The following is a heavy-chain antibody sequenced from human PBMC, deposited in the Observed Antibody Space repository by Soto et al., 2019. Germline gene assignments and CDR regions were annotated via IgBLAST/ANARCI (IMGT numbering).Heavy chain of an antibody. CDR2: TYYRSKWYN. Sequence: SQTLSLTCAISGDSVSSNSAAWSWIRQSPSRGLEWLGRTYYRSKWYNDYAVSVKSRITINPDTSKNQFSLQLNSVTPEDTAVYYCARDRIVADGIQIEEVMDVWGQGTPVTVSS. J-gene: IGHJ6*02. CDR3: ARDRIVADGIQIEEVMDV. V-gene: IGHV6-1*01. CDR1: GDSVSSNSAA. D-gene: IGHD6-13*01.